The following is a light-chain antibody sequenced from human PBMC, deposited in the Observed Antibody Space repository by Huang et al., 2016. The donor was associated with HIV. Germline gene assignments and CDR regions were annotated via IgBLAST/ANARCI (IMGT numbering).Light chain of an antibody. V-gene: IGKV3-20*01. Sequence: ETVLTQSPGILSLSPGERATLSCRASQRVSTDYLAWYQQKPGKAPRLLIHGATVRATGSSYRFMGSGSGTDFTLTINRLEPEDFALYYCHQYGNSPLTFGGGTEVEIK. CDR1: QRVSTDY. J-gene: IGKJ4*01. CDR3: HQYGNSPLT. CDR2: GAT.